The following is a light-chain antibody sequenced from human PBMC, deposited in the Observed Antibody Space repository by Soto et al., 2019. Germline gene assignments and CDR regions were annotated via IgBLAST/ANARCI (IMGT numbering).Light chain of an antibody. CDR1: QSISSY. V-gene: IGKV1-39*01. Sequence: DSQMTQSASALSASVGDRVTTTCRASQSISSYLNWYQQKPGKAPKLLIYAASSLQSGVPSRFSGSGSGTDFTLTISSLQPEDFATYYCQQSYSNPRTFGQGTKVDIK. CDR3: QQSYSNPRT. J-gene: IGKJ1*01. CDR2: AAS.